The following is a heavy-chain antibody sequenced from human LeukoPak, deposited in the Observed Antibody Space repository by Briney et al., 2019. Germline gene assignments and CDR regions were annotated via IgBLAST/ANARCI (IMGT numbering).Heavy chain of an antibody. J-gene: IGHJ5*02. CDR2: ISGSGGST. Sequence: GGSLRLSCVASGFSFTTHAMGWVRQAPGKGLEWVSHISGSGGSTKYSGSVKGRFTISRDNSKNTLYLQMNSLRAEDTAVYYCAKDPAAAGRWFDPWGQGTLVTVSS. V-gene: IGHV3-23*01. D-gene: IGHD6-13*01. CDR3: AKDPAAAGRWFDP. CDR1: GFSFTTHA.